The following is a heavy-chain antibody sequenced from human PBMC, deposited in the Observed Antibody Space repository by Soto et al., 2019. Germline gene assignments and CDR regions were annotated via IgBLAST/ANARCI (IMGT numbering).Heavy chain of an antibody. J-gene: IGHJ4*02. Sequence: QVQLQESGPGLVKPSETLSLTCTVSGGSISSYYWSWIRQPPGKGLEWIGYIYYSGSTNYNPSLKSRVTISVDTTKNKFSLKLSSVTAADTAVYYCARGILSLYYFDYWGQGTLVTVSS. CDR2: IYYSGST. D-gene: IGHD2-15*01. CDR1: GGSISSYY. V-gene: IGHV4-59*01. CDR3: ARGILSLYYFDY.